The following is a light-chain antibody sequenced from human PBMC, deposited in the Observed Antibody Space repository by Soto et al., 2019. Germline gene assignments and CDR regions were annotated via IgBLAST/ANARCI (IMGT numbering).Light chain of an antibody. V-gene: IGKV1-5*03. CDR2: KAS. Sequence: DIQMTQSPSTLSASVGDRVTITCRASQSISSWLAWYQQKPGKAPKLLIYKASSLESGVPSRFSGSGSGTEFTLTIXSLQPDDFATYYCQQYNSYLVTFGQGTKVEIK. J-gene: IGKJ1*01. CDR1: QSISSW. CDR3: QQYNSYLVT.